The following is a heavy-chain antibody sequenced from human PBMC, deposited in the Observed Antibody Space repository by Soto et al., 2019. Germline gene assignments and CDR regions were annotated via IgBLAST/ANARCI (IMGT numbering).Heavy chain of an antibody. CDR3: ARDLFGSGTGGYFDY. Sequence: PGGSLRLSCAASGFTFSSYSMNWVRQAPGKGLEWVSSISSSSSYIYYADSVKGRFTISRDNAKNSLYLQMNSLRAEDTAVYYCARDLFGSGTGGYFDYWGQGTLVTVSS. CDR2: ISSSSSYI. D-gene: IGHD3-10*01. V-gene: IGHV3-21*01. CDR1: GFTFSSYS. J-gene: IGHJ4*02.